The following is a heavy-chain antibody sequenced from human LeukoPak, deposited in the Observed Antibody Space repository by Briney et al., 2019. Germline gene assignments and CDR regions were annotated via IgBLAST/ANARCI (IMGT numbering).Heavy chain of an antibody. V-gene: IGHV1-8*02. Sequence: VASVKVSCKASGYTFTGYYMHWVRQAPGQGLEWMGWMNPNSGNTGYAQKFQGRVSMTEDTSAGTVYMELSSLRSEDTAVYYCAIDYYASGNYYNGPHNWGPGTLVTVSS. J-gene: IGHJ4*02. CDR3: AIDYYASGNYYNGPHN. D-gene: IGHD3-10*01. CDR1: GYTFTGYY. CDR2: MNPNSGNT.